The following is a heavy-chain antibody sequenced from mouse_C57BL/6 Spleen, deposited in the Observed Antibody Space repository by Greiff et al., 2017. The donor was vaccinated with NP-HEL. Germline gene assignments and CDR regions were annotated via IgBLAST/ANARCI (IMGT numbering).Heavy chain of an antibody. CDR2: ISDGGSYT. Sequence: EVKLMESGGGLVKPGGSLKLSCAASGFTFSSYAMSWVRQTPEKRLEWVATISDGGSYTYYPDNVKGRFTISRDNAKNNLYLQMSHLKSEDTAMYYCARDEGLPYFDVWGTGTTVTVSS. J-gene: IGHJ1*03. V-gene: IGHV5-4*01. CDR3: ARDEGLPYFDV. D-gene: IGHD2-4*01. CDR1: GFTFSSYA.